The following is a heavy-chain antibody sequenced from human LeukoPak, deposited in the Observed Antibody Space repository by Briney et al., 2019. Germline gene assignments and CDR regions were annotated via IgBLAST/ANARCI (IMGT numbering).Heavy chain of an antibody. Sequence: SETLSLTCTVSGGSISSGSYYWSWIRQPAGKGLEWIGRIYTSGSTNYNPSLKSRVTISVDTSKNQFSLKLSSVTAADTAVYYRARGQFLYDFWSGYPQFDPWGQGTLVTVSS. D-gene: IGHD3-3*01. V-gene: IGHV4-61*02. CDR2: IYTSGST. CDR3: ARGQFLYDFWSGYPQFDP. CDR1: GGSISSGSYY. J-gene: IGHJ5*02.